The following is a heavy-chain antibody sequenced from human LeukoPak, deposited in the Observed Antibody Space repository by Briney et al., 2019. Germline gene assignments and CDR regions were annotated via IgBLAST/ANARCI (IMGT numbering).Heavy chain of an antibody. CDR2: IWYDGSNK. V-gene: IGHV3-33*01. CDR3: ARDPEYYDILTGYQYGMDV. Sequence: GRSLRLSCAASGFTFSSYGMHWVRQAPGKGLEWVAVIWYDGSNKYYADSVKGRFTISRDNSKNTLYLQMNSLRAEDTAVYYCARDPEYYDILTGYQYGMDVWGQGTTVTVSS. J-gene: IGHJ6*02. CDR1: GFTFSSYG. D-gene: IGHD3-9*01.